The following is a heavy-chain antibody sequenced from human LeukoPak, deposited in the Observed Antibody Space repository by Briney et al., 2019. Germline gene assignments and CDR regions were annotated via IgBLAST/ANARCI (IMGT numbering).Heavy chain of an antibody. J-gene: IGHJ3*02. D-gene: IGHD2-2*01. V-gene: IGHV4-59*08. Sequence: PSETLSLTCTVSGGSISSHYWSWIRQPPGKGLEWIGYIYYSGSTNYNPSLKSRVTISVDTSKNQFSLKLSSVTAADTAVYYCARSSCSSSSCRDAFDIWGQGTMVSV. CDR2: IYYSGST. CDR3: ARSSCSSSSCRDAFDI. CDR1: GGSISSHY.